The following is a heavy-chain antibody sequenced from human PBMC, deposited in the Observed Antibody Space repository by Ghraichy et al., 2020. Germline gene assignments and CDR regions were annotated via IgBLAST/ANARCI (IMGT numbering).Heavy chain of an antibody. D-gene: IGHD2-2*02. CDR1: GFTFTNYW. Sequence: GGSLRLSCAASGFTFTNYWITWVRQAPGKGLEWVANIKQDGSEKYYVDSVKGRFTISRDNAKNSLFLQMNSLKAEDTALYYCATRKCSITKCYIRSGDAFDIWGQGTMVTVSS. J-gene: IGHJ3*02. V-gene: IGHV3-7*01. CDR2: IKQDGSEK. CDR3: ATRKCSITKCYIRSGDAFDI.